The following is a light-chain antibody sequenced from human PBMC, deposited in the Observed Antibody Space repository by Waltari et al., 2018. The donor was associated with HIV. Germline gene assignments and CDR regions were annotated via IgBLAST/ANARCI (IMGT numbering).Light chain of an antibody. V-gene: IGLV3-25*03. CDR3: QSAESTGIGV. J-gene: IGLJ3*02. Sequence: SYELTQPPSVSVSPGQTARITCSGDVLPKQYAYWYQQMPGQAPVLVRYKDSERPSGIPERFSASSSGTTVTLTISGVQAEDEADYYCQSAESTGIGVFGGGTKLTVL. CDR1: VLPKQY. CDR2: KDS.